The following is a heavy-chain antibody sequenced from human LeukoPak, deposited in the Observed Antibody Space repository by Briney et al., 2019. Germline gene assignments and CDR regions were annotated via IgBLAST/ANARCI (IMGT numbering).Heavy chain of an antibody. CDR3: ASVLKYQLLYYFDY. CDR2: IYYSGST. CDR1: GGSIGSSSYY. Sequence: SETLSLTCTVSGGSIGSSSYYWGWIRQPPGKGLERIGSIYYSGSTYYNPSLKSRVTISVDTSKNQFSLKLSSVTAADTAVYYCASVLKYQLLYYFDYWGQGTLVTVSS. D-gene: IGHD2-2*01. J-gene: IGHJ4*02. V-gene: IGHV4-39*01.